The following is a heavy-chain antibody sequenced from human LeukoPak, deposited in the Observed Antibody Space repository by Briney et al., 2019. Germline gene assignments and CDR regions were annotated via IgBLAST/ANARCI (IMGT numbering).Heavy chain of an antibody. CDR3: TTESRPYDAFDI. V-gene: IGHV3-15*01. CDR1: GFTFSNAW. CDR2: IKSKTDGGTT. Sequence: PGGSLRLSCAASGFTFSNAWMSWVRQAPGKGLKWVGRIKSKTDGGTTDYAAPVKGRFTISRDDSKNTLYLQMNSLKTEDTAVYYCTTESRPYDAFDIWGQGTMVTVSS. J-gene: IGHJ3*02.